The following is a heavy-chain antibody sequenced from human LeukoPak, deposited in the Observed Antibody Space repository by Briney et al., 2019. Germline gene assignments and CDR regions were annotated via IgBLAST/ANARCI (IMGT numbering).Heavy chain of an antibody. D-gene: IGHD3-22*01. V-gene: IGHV3-21*01. CDR3: ASRLIS. J-gene: IGHJ5*02. CDR1: GFTFSSYS. CDR2: ISSSSRYI. Sequence: GGSLRLSCAGSGFTFSSYSMNWVRQAPGKGLEWVSSISSSSRYIYYADSVKGRFTISRDNAKNSLYLQMKSLTAEDTVCYYCASRLISWGQRTLVTVSS.